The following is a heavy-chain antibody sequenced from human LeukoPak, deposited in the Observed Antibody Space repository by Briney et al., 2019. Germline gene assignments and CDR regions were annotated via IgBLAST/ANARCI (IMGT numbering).Heavy chain of an antibody. J-gene: IGHJ6*03. Sequence: GASVKVSCKASGYTFTGYYMHWVRQAPGQGLEWMGWINPNSGSTNYAQKFQGRVTMTRDTSISTAYMELSRLRSDDTAVYYCARVGIAAAGIYYYYYMDGGGKGTTVTVS. CDR1: GYTFTGYY. D-gene: IGHD6-13*01. CDR2: INPNSGST. V-gene: IGHV1-2*02. CDR3: ARVGIAAAGIYYYYYMDG.